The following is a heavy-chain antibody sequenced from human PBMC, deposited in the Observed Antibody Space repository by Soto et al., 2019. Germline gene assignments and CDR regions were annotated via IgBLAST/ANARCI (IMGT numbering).Heavy chain of an antibody. Sequence: QVQLVESGGGLVKPGGSLRLSCAASGFAFSDYSMTWIRQAPGKGLEWVSLMSGSGITIHYADSMKGRFTISRDNAKNALYLQMNCLTADDTAGYYCTTLLSVSDDDCCYMGVWGKGTTVTVSS. J-gene: IGHJ6*03. CDR3: TTLLSVSDDDCCYMGV. V-gene: IGHV3-11*01. D-gene: IGHD1-26*01. CDR1: GFAFSDYS. CDR2: MSGSGITI.